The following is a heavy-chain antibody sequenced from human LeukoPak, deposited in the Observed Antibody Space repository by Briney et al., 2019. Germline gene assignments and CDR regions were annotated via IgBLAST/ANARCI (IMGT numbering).Heavy chain of an antibody. CDR2: IYYSGGT. CDR1: GGSISSSSYY. D-gene: IGHD1-1*01. Sequence: PSETLSLTCTVSGGSISSSSYYWGWIRQPPGKGLEWIGSIYYSGGTYYTPSLKSRVTMSVDTSKNQFSLKLSSVTAADTAVYYCAREGTAGTNLNWFDPWGQGTLVTVSS. V-gene: IGHV4-39*07. CDR3: AREGTAGTNLNWFDP. J-gene: IGHJ5*02.